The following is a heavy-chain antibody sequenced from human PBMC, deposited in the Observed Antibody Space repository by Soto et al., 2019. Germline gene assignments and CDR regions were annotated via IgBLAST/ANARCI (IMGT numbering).Heavy chain of an antibody. CDR3: ATKGRWYGANYYYYGMDV. CDR2: FNADNGDT. D-gene: IGHD6-13*01. CDR1: GYRFTSYG. J-gene: IGHJ6*02. Sequence: ASVKVSCKASGYRFTSYGIGWVRQAPGQGLEWMGWFNADNGDTNYAQNLQGRVTMTEDTSTDTAYMELSSLRSEDTAVYYCATKGRWYGANYYYYGMDVWGQGTTVTVSS. V-gene: IGHV1-18*01.